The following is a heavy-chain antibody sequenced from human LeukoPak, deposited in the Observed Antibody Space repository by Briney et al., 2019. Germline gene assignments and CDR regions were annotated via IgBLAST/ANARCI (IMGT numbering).Heavy chain of an antibody. D-gene: IGHD5-12*01. J-gene: IGHJ4*02. CDR1: GFTFSSYA. CDR2: FSGGDGSP. V-gene: IGHV3-23*01. Sequence: TGGSLRLSCVASGFTFSSYAMTWFRQAPGKGLEWVSSFSGGDGSPYHADSVKGRFTISRDNSKSTLYLQMNSLRAEDTAIYYCAKNGWLRSSGLWGDYRGQGALVTVSS. CDR3: AKNGWLRSSGLWGDY.